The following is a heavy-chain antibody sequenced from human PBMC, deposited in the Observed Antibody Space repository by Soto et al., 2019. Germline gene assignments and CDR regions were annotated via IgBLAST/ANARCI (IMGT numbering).Heavy chain of an antibody. CDR1: GFTFSSYA. J-gene: IGHJ4*02. CDR3: AKRGPNMVRGVMGY. Sequence: EVQLLESGGGLVQPGGSLRLSCAASGFTFSSYAMSWVRQAPGKGLEWVSAISGSGGSTYYADSVKGRFTNSRDNSKNTLYLQMNTMRAEDTAVYYCAKRGPNMVRGVMGYWGQGTLVTVSS. V-gene: IGHV3-23*01. D-gene: IGHD3-10*01. CDR2: ISGSGGST.